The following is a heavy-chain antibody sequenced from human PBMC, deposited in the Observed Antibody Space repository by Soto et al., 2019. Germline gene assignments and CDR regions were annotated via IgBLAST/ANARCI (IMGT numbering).Heavy chain of an antibody. V-gene: IGHV3-33*01. J-gene: IGHJ4*02. Sequence: SLRLSCAASGFTFDRYGMHWVRQAPGKGLEWVAVIWSDGSTEYYADSVKGRFTISRDNSKNTFYLRMNSLRAEDTAMYYCARSLSALFSLGDFNYWGQGALVTVSS. D-gene: IGHD2-21*01. CDR1: GFTFDRYG. CDR2: IWSDGSTE. CDR3: ARSLSALFSLGDFNY.